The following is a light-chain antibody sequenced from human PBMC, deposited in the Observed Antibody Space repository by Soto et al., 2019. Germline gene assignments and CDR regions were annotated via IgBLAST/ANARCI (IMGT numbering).Light chain of an antibody. J-gene: IGKJ2*01. CDR3: QQSFKSPYT. Sequence: DIVLTQSPGTLSLSPGERATLSCRASQRLPSDYLAWYQQKPGQAPRLLIYVASSRATGIPDRFSGSGSGTDFTLSISRLEPEDFAVYYCQQSFKSPYTVGQGTKVDSK. CDR2: VAS. CDR1: QRLPSDY. V-gene: IGKV3-20*01.